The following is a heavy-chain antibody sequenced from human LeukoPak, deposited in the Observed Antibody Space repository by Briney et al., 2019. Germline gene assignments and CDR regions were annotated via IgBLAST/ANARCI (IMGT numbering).Heavy chain of an antibody. D-gene: IGHD4-23*01. CDR3: VRDADGGTWFDT. V-gene: IGHV3-21*04. J-gene: IGHJ5*02. CDR1: GFTFTDFY. Sequence: GGSLRLSCAASGFTFTDFYMNWVRQAPGKGLEWVSWISPTSSYMYYADSVKGRFTISRDNAKNSLYLQMNSLRVEDTALYYCVRDADGGTWFDTWGQGTLVTVSS. CDR2: ISPTSSYM.